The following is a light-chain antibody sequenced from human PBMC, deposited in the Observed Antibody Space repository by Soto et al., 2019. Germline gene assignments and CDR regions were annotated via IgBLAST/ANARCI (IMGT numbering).Light chain of an antibody. Sequence: SYELTQSPSVSVAPGKTARITCGESDIGSKSVHWYQQKPVQAPVLVIYYDRHRPSGIPERFSGSNSGNTATLTISRVEAGDEADYYCQVWDSGSDHVVFGGGTKVTVL. J-gene: IGLJ2*01. V-gene: IGLV3-21*04. CDR3: QVWDSGSDHVV. CDR2: YDR. CDR1: DIGSKS.